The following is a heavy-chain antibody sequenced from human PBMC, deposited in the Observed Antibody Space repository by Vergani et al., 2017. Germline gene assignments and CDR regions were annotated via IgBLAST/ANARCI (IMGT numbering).Heavy chain of an antibody. V-gene: IGHV3-23*04. CDR1: GFTFSSYA. J-gene: IGHJ4*02. CDR3: AKAGSITMVRGVITFDY. CDR2: ISGSGGST. Sequence: EVQLVESGGGLVQPGGSLRLSCAASGFTFSSYAMSWVRQAPGKGLEWVSAISGSGGSTYYADSVKGRFTISRDNSKNTLYLQMNSLRAEDTAVYYCAKAGSITMVRGVITFDYWGQGTLVTVSS. D-gene: IGHD3-10*01.